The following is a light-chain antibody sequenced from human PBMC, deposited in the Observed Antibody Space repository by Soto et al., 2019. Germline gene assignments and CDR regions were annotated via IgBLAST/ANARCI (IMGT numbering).Light chain of an antibody. CDR2: KAS. V-gene: IGKV1-5*03. CDR1: QSISSW. J-gene: IGKJ4*01. Sequence: DIQMTQSPSTLSASVGDRVTITCRASQSISSWLAWYQQKPGKDPKLLIYKASSLESGVPSRFSGSGSGTEFTLTISSLQPDDFATYYCEQYNSYPLTVGGGTKVEIK. CDR3: EQYNSYPLT.